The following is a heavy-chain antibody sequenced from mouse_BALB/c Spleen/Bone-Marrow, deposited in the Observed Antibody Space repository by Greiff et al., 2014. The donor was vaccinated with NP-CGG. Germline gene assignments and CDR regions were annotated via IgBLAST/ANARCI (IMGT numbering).Heavy chain of an antibody. CDR3: TRLPH. Sequence: VQLVESGAELVKPGASVKLSCRASGYTFTNYYMYWVKQMPGQGLEWIGEINPSNGGTNFNEKFKSKATLTVDKSSSTAYMQLSSLTSEDSAVYYCTRLPHWGQGTSVTVSS. J-gene: IGHJ4*01. D-gene: IGHD5-1*01. CDR1: GYTFTNYY. V-gene: IGHV1S81*02. CDR2: INPSNGGT.